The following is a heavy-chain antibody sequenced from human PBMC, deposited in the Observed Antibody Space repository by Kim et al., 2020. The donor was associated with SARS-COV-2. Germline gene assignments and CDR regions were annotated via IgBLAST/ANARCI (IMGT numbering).Heavy chain of an antibody. Sequence: YADSVNGRFTISRDNAKKSLYLQMNSLRVEDTAVYYCARGEGGPGGSLAPWGQGTLVTVSS. D-gene: IGHD1-26*01. V-gene: IGHV3-7*01. J-gene: IGHJ5*02. CDR3: ARGEGGPGGSLAP.